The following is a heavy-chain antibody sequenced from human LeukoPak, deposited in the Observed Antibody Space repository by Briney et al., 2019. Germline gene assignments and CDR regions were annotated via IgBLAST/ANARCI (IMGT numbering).Heavy chain of an antibody. D-gene: IGHD6-19*01. CDR2: IYYSGST. Sequence: SETLSLTCTVSGGSISSSSYYWGWIRQPPGKGLEWIGSIYYSGSTYYNPSLKSRVTISVDTSKNQFSLKLSSVTAADTAVYYCARVNLEQQWLVQTAFDYWGQGTLVTVSS. J-gene: IGHJ4*02. V-gene: IGHV4-39*07. CDR1: GGSISSSSYY. CDR3: ARVNLEQQWLVQTAFDY.